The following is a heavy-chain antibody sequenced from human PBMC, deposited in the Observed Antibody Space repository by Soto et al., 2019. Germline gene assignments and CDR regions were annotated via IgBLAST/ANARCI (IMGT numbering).Heavy chain of an antibody. Sequence: GGSLRLSCAASGFTFSSYAMHWVRQAPGEGLEWVAVISYDGSNKYYADSVKGRFTISRDNSKNTLSLQMNSLRVEDTAVYYCVREGGDSSSLVDNYFDYWGQGALVTVSS. CDR3: VREGGDSSSLVDNYFDY. CDR2: ISYDGSNK. J-gene: IGHJ4*02. CDR1: GFTFSSYA. D-gene: IGHD1-26*01. V-gene: IGHV3-30-3*01.